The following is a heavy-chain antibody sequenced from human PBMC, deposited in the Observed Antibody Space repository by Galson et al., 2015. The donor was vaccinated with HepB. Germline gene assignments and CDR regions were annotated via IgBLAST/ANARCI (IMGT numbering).Heavy chain of an antibody. CDR1: GFTFSSYA. Sequence: SLRLSCAASGFTFSSYAMSWVRRAPGKGLEWVSAISGSGGSTYYADSVKGRFTISRDNSKNTLYLQLNSLRAEDTAVYYCAKQMAYSISWYDYWGQGTLVTVSS. CDR2: ISGSGGST. V-gene: IGHV3-23*01. J-gene: IGHJ4*02. CDR3: AKQMAYSISWYDY. D-gene: IGHD6-13*01.